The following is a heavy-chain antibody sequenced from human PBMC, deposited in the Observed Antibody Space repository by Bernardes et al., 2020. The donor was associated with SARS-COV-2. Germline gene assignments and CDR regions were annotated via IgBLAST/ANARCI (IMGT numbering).Heavy chain of an antibody. D-gene: IGHD3-10*01. CDR2: FHSTGNT. J-gene: IGHJ4*02. V-gene: IGHV4-39*01. CDR3: ARLEFLLSLYYFDY. CDR1: GGSVNTHNYY. Sequence: SEPLSLSCIVCGGSVNTHNYYWGWLHQPPGKGLEWIGNFHSTGNTFYNASLRSRVTISVDTSMNQFSLRLSSVTAADTGLYFCARLEFLLSLYYFDYWGPGTMVTVSS.